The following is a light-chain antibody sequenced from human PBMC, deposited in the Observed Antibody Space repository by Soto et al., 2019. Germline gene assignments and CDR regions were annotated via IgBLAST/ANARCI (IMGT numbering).Light chain of an antibody. CDR1: SSGVGSYNL. J-gene: IGLJ1*01. CDR2: EGS. Sequence: QSALTQPASVSGPPGQSITLSCTGTSSGVGSYNLVSWYQQHPGKAPKLMIYEGSKRPSGVSNRFSGSKSGNTASLTISGLQAEDEADYYCCSFAGSNTFVFGTGTKVTVL. CDR3: CSFAGSNTFV. V-gene: IGLV2-23*03.